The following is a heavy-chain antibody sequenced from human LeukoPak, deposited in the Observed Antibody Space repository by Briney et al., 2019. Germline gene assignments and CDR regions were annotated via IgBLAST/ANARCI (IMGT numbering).Heavy chain of an antibody. CDR1: GDSVSSNSAA. J-gene: IGHJ3*02. V-gene: IGHV6-1*01. CDR2: TYYRPKWYN. CDR3: ARSLPRAFDI. D-gene: IGHD3-16*02. Sequence: SQTLSLTCAISGDSVSSNSAAWNWIRQSPSRGLEWLGRTYYRPKWYNEYAVSVKSRINVNPDTSKNQFSLQLNSVTPEDTAVYYCARSLPRAFDIWGQGTMVTVSS.